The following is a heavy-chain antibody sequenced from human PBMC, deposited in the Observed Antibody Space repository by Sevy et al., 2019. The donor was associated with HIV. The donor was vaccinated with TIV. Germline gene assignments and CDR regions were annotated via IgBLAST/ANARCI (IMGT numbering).Heavy chain of an antibody. D-gene: IGHD3-16*01. CDR2: ISSSSSYI. J-gene: IGHJ4*02. V-gene: IGHV3-21*01. CDR1: GFTFSSYS. CDR3: ERDLSLVERGGGDDY. Sequence: GGSLRLSCAASGFTFSSYSMNWVRQAPGKGLEWVSSISSSSSYIYYADSVKGRFTISRDNAKNSLYLQMNSLRAEDTAVYYCERDLSLVERGGGDDYWGQGTLVTVSS.